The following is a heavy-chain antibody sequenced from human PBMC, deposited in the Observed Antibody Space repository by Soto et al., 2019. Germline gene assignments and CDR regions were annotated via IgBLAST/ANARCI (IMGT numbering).Heavy chain of an antibody. Sequence: QLQLQESGSGLVKPSQTLSLTCAVSGGSISSGGYSWSWIRQPPGKGLEWIGYIYHSGSTYYNPSLKSRVTISVDRSKNQFSLKLSSVTAADTAVYYCARTVRSGRYCSGGSCYGFDYWGQGTLVTVSS. CDR3: ARTVRSGRYCSGGSCYGFDY. J-gene: IGHJ4*02. CDR1: GGSISSGGYS. D-gene: IGHD2-15*01. V-gene: IGHV4-30-2*01. CDR2: IYHSGST.